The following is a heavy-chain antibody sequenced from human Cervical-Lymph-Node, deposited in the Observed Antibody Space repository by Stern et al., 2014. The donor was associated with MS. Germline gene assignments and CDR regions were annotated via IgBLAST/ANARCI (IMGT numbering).Heavy chain of an antibody. V-gene: IGHV4-34*01. J-gene: IGHJ4*02. CDR1: GGSFSGYY. CDR2: INHSGST. Sequence: QVQLQQWGAGLLKPSETLSLTCAVYGGSFSGYYWSWIRQPPGKGLEWIGEINHSGSTNYNPSLKSRVPISVDTSKNQFSLKLSSVTAADTAVYYCARGAPLWFGEFGTHDYWGQGTLVTVSS. CDR3: ARGAPLWFGEFGTHDY. D-gene: IGHD3-10*01.